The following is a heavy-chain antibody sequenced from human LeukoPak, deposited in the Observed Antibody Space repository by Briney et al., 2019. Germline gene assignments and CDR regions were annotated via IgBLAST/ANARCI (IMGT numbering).Heavy chain of an antibody. CDR1: GYSISSGYY. D-gene: IGHD3-22*01. CDR3: ARLRYDSSGEYYYMDV. V-gene: IGHV4-38-2*01. J-gene: IGHJ6*03. Sequence: SETLSLTWAVSGYSISSGYYWVCIRQPPGKGLVWIGSIYQSGSTYYNPSLNNRATISADTSKNQFSLKLSSVTAADTAVYYCARLRYDSSGEYYYMDVWGKGTTVTVSS. CDR2: IYQSGST.